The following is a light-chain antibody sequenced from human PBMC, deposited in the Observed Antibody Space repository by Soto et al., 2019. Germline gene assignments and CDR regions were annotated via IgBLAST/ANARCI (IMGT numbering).Light chain of an antibody. CDR3: QHFGSSMIT. Sequence: EFVLTQSPGTLSLSPGERATLSCRASQSISNTYLAWNQQKPGEAPRLLIYGTSNRATGIPDRFSGSGSGTDFTLTISKLEPEDFAVYYCQHFGSSMITFGQGTRLEI. V-gene: IGKV3-20*01. J-gene: IGKJ5*01. CDR1: QSISNTY. CDR2: GTS.